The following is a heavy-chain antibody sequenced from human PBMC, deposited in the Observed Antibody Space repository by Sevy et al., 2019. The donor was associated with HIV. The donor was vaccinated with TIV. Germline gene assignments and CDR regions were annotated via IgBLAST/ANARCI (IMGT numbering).Heavy chain of an antibody. CDR3: ARDGGYSIKWYPLY. J-gene: IGHJ4*01. Sequence: GGSLRLSCAASGFAFSTHAMHWVRQAPGKGLEWVAVISYEGTETFYAASVEGRFTISRDNSKNTLSLQINSLRTEDTAVYYCARDGGYSIKWYPLYWGHGTLVTVSS. CDR2: ISYEGTET. V-gene: IGHV3-30-3*01. CDR1: GFAFSTHA. D-gene: IGHD1-26*01.